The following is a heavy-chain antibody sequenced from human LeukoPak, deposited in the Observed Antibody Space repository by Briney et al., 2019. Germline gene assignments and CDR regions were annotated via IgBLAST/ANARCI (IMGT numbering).Heavy chain of an antibody. CDR3: ARDLRTVTYYFDY. CDR1: GYTFTSYA. V-gene: IGHV1-3*01. D-gene: IGHD4-17*01. CDR2: INAGNGNT. Sequence: ASVKVSCKASGYTFTSYAMHWVRQAPGQRLERMGWINAGNGNTKYSQKFQGRVTITRDTSASTAYMELSSLRSEDTAAYYCARDLRTVTYYFDYWGQGTLVTVSS. J-gene: IGHJ4*02.